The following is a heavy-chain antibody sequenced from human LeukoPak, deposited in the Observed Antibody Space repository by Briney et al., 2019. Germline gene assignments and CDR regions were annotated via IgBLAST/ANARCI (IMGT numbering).Heavy chain of an antibody. J-gene: IGHJ4*02. Sequence: PSQTLSLTCAVSGGSISSGGYSWSWIRQPPGKGLEWIGYIYHSGSTYYNPSLKSRVTISVDRSKNQFSLKLSSVTAADTAVYYCARELLLRGVATIIDYWGQGTLVTVSS. CDR1: GGSISSGGYS. V-gene: IGHV4-30-2*01. D-gene: IGHD5-12*01. CDR3: ARELLLRGVATIIDY. CDR2: IYHSGST.